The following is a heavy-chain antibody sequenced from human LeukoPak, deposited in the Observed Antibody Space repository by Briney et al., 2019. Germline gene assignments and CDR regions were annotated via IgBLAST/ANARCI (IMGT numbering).Heavy chain of an antibody. CDR3: ARDRYGDGFAHLDS. V-gene: IGHV1-2*02. CDR1: GYTFTSYA. CDR2: ITPSGGT. J-gene: IGHJ4*02. Sequence: GASVKVSCKASGYTFTSYAIHWVRQAPGQGLEWMGWITPSGGTDYPQKFQGRFAITWDTSITTAYMDLSRLTSDDTAVYYCARDRYGDGFAHLDSWGQGALVTVSS. D-gene: IGHD5-24*01.